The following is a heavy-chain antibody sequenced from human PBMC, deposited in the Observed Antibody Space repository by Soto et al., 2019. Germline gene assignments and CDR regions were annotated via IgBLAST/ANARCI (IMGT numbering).Heavy chain of an antibody. V-gene: IGHV4-59*01. J-gene: IGHJ6*03. CDR2: IYYSGST. Sequence: SETLSLTCTVSGGSISSYYWSWIRQPPGKGLEWIGYIYYSGSTNYNHSLKSRVTISVDTSKNQFSLKLSSVTAADTAVYYCSRDWSCGGDCYYYYYYYMDVWGKGTTVTVSS. CDR1: GGSISSYY. CDR3: SRDWSCGGDCYYYYYYYMDV. D-gene: IGHD2-21*02.